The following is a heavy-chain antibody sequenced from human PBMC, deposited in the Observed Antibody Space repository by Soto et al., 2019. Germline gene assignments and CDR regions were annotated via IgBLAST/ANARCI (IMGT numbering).Heavy chain of an antibody. Sequence: QVQLVQSGAEVKKPGSSVKVSCKASGGTFSSYAISWVRQAPGQGLEWMGGIIPIFGTANYAQKFQGRVTITADESTSTAYMGLSSLRSEDTAVYYCATSQTTGILGYYYGMDVWGQGTTVTVSS. CDR1: GGTFSSYA. D-gene: IGHD4-17*01. V-gene: IGHV1-69*01. CDR3: ATSQTTGILGYYYGMDV. CDR2: IIPIFGTA. J-gene: IGHJ6*02.